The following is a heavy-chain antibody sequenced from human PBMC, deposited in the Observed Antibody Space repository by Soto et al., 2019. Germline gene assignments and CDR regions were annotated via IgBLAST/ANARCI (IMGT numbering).Heavy chain of an antibody. CDR1: GGTMIAYY. Sequence: SETLSLTCTVSGGTMIAYYWNWMRQPPGKGLQWIGYTYYSGSTTYNPSLKSRVTISVDSSKNQFSPKLDSVTPADTAVYYCARVRGTAGKRYFDYWGPGTLVTVSS. V-gene: IGHV4-59*01. J-gene: IGHJ4*02. CDR3: ARVRGTAGKRYFDY. CDR2: TYYSGST. D-gene: IGHD6-13*01.